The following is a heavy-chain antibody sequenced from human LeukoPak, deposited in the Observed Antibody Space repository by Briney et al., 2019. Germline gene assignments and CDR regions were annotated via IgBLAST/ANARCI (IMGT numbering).Heavy chain of an antibody. V-gene: IGHV3-48*03. D-gene: IGHD5-24*01. CDR2: ISSSGSTI. CDR1: GFTFSSYE. J-gene: IGHJ4*02. Sequence: GGSLRLSCAASGFTFSSYEMNWVRQAPGKGLEWVSYISSSGSTIYYADSVKGRFTISRDNAKNSLYLQMNSLRAEDTAVYYCARDWGNVEMATIMPYYFDYWGQGTLVTVSS. CDR3: ARDWGNVEMATIMPYYFDY.